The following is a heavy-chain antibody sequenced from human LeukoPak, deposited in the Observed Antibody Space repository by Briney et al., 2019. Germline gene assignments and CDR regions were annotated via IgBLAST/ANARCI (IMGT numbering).Heavy chain of an antibody. CDR2: IIPIFGTA. Sequence: GASVKVSCKASGGTFSSYAISWVRQAPGQGLEWMGGIIPIFGTANYAQKFQGRVTITADESTSTAYMELSSLRSEDTAVYYCASMTGGSYFDYYWGQGTLVTVSS. CDR3: ASMTGGSYFDYY. CDR1: GGTFSSYA. J-gene: IGHJ4*02. V-gene: IGHV1-69*13. D-gene: IGHD1-26*01.